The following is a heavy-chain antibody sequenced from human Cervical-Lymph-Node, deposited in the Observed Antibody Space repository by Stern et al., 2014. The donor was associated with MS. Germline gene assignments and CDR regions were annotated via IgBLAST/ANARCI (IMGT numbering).Heavy chain of an antibody. CDR1: GGNFKNYA. CDR2: IIPIFGVT. CDR3: ARERRDYYESSGYVFPHADNSQH. Sequence: VQLVESGAEVKKPGASVKVACKASGGNFKNYAISWVRQAPGQGLEWMGGIIPIFGVTRYAQNFQGRATITADESTITAYMELSSLRSEDTAVYYCARERRDYYESSGYVFPHADNSQHWGQGTLVSVST. V-gene: IGHV1-69*01. J-gene: IGHJ1*01. D-gene: IGHD3-22*01.